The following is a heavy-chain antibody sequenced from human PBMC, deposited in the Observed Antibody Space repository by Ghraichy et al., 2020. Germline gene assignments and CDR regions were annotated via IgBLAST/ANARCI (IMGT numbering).Heavy chain of an antibody. CDR1: GGSFSGYY. J-gene: IGHJ4*02. CDR3: ARGPGYVFDC. CDR2: INHSGST. Sequence: SETLSLTCAVYGGSFSGYYWSWIRQPPGKGLEWIGEINHSGSTNYNPSLKSRVTISVDTSKNQFSLKLSSVTAADTAVYYCARGPGYVFDCWGEGTLVTVSS. D-gene: IGHD5-12*01. V-gene: IGHV4-34*01.